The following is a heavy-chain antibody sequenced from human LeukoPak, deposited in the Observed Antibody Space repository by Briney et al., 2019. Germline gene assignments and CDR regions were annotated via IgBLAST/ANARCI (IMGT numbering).Heavy chain of an antibody. CDR2: ISAYNGNT. Sequence: ASVKVSCKASRYTFTSYGISWVRQAPGQRLKWMRWISAYNGNTNYAQKLQARVTMTTDTSTSTAYMELRSLRSDDTAVYYCAREIAYYDILTGYSRNWFDPWGQGTLVTVSS. V-gene: IGHV1-18*01. CDR3: AREIAYYDILTGYSRNWFDP. CDR1: RYTFTSYG. J-gene: IGHJ5*02. D-gene: IGHD3-9*01.